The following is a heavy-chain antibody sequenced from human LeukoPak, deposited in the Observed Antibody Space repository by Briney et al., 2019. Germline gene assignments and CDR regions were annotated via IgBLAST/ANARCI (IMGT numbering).Heavy chain of an antibody. CDR2: ISTGGART. CDR1: GFTFTNYA. D-gene: IGHD3-22*01. CDR3: AKDCVLYSSSPIDY. V-gene: IGHV3-23*01. J-gene: IGHJ4*02. Sequence: QPGGSLRLSCAASGFTFTNYAMNWVRQAPGKGLEWVSSISTGGARTYYADSMKGRFTISRDNSKNTLYLQIHSLRAEDTAIYYCAKDCVLYSSSPIDYWGQGTLVTVSS.